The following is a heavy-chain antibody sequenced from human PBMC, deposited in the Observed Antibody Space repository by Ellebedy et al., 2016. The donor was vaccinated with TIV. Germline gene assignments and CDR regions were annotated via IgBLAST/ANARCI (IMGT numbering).Heavy chain of an antibody. D-gene: IGHD5-24*01. CDR2: TSGSGLST. J-gene: IGHJ4*02. CDR1: GFTFSSYA. CDR3: AKDAWERARVSWEHDC. V-gene: IGHV3-23*01. Sequence: GESLKISCAASGFTFSSYAMSWVRQAPGKGLEWVSGTSGSGLSTNYADSVKGRFTISRDNSRNTLYLQMDSLRADDTAVYYCAKDAWERARVSWEHDCWGQGTLVTVSS.